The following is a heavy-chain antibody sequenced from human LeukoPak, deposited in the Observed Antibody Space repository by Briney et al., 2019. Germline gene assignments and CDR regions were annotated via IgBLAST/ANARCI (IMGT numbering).Heavy chain of an antibody. CDR3: ARQGGYTNRKAFDY. D-gene: IGHD5-12*01. CDR1: GGSISSYY. J-gene: IGHJ4*02. CDR2: IYYSGST. Sequence: SETLSLTCTVSGGSISSYYWSWIRQPPGKGLEWIGYIYYSGSTNYNPSLKSRVTISVDTSKNQFSLKLSSVTAADTAVYYCARQGGYTNRKAFDYWGQGTLVAVSS. V-gene: IGHV4-59*08.